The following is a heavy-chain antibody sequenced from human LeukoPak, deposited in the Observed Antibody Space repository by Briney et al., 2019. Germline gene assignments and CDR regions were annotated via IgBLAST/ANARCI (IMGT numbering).Heavy chain of an antibody. V-gene: IGHV3-53*01. D-gene: IGHD6-13*01. CDR2: IYSGGST. J-gene: IGHJ4*02. Sequence: PGGSLRLSCAASGITVSSTYMNWVRQAPVKGLEWVSLIYSGGSTYYADSVKGRFTISRDNSKNTLYLQMNSLRAEDTAVYYCARAIAAAWGYLDSWGQGTLVTVSS. CDR1: GITVSSTY. CDR3: ARAIAAAWGYLDS.